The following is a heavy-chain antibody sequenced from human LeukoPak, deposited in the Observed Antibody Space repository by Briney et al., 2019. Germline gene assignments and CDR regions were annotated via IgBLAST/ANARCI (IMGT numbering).Heavy chain of an antibody. D-gene: IGHD6-19*01. V-gene: IGHV1-18*01. CDR1: GYTFTSYG. Sequence: GASVKVSCKASGYTFTSYGISWVRQAPGQGLEWMGWISAYNGNTNYAQKLQGRGTMTTDTSTSTAYLELRSLRSDDTAVYYCASADSSGWYSYGDYYYYMDVWGKGTTVTVSS. J-gene: IGHJ6*03. CDR3: ASADSSGWYSYGDYYYYMDV. CDR2: ISAYNGNT.